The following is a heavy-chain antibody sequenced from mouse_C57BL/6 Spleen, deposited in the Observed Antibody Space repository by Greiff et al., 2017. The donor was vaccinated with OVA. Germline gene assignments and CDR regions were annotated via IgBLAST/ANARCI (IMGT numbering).Heavy chain of an antibody. J-gene: IGHJ2*01. D-gene: IGHD1-1*01. Sequence: VQLQQSGAELVRPGASVTLSCKASGYTFTDYEMHWVKQTPVHGLEWIGAIDPETGGTAYNQKFKGKAILTADKSSSTAYMELRSLTSEDSAVYYCTRSAITTVAGDFDYWGQGTTLTVSS. V-gene: IGHV1-15*01. CDR3: TRSAITTVAGDFDY. CDR1: GYTFTDYE. CDR2: IDPETGGT.